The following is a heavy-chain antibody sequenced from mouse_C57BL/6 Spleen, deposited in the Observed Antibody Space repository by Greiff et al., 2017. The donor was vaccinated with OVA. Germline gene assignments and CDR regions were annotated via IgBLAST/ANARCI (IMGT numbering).Heavy chain of an antibody. Sequence: VQLKESGAELVRPGASVKLSCTASGFNIKDDYMHWVKQRPEQGLEWIGWIDPENGDTEYASKFQGKATITADTSSNTAYLQLSSLTSEDTAVYYCTTNPVDYWGQGTTLTVSS. CDR1: GFNIKDDY. CDR2: IDPENGDT. CDR3: TTNPVDY. J-gene: IGHJ2*01. V-gene: IGHV14-4*01.